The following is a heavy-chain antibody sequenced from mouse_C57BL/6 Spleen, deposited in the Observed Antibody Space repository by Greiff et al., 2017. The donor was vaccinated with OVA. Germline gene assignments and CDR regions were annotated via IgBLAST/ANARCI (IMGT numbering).Heavy chain of an antibody. D-gene: IGHD4-1*01. CDR3: ARRGNWDLYWYFDV. CDR1: GYAFSSYW. CDR2: IYPGDGDT. V-gene: IGHV1-80*01. J-gene: IGHJ1*03. Sequence: QVQLQQSGAELVKPGASVKISCKASGYAFSSYWMNWVKQRPGKGLEWIGQIYPGDGDTNYNGKFKGKAPLTADKSSSTAYMQLSSLTSEDSAVYFCARRGNWDLYWYFDVWGTGTTVTVSS.